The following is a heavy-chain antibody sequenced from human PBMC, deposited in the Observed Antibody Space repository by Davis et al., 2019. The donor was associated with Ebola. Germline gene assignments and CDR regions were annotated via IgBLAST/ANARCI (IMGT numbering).Heavy chain of an antibody. CDR1: AGSFSDYY. Sequence: MPSETLSLTCAVYAGSFSDYYWNWIRQPPGKGLEWIGEINHSGSTNYNPSLKSRVTISVDTSKNQFSLKLSSVTAADTAVYYCARDRRDYDILTGYYYYGMDVWGQGTTVTVSS. CDR2: INHSGST. D-gene: IGHD3-9*01. J-gene: IGHJ6*02. V-gene: IGHV4-34*01. CDR3: ARDRRDYDILTGYYYYGMDV.